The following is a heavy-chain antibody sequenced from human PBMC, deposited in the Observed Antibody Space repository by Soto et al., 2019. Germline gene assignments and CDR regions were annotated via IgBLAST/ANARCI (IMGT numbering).Heavy chain of an antibody. D-gene: IGHD3-16*01. CDR1: AASFSKYY. J-gene: IGHJ4*02. CDR3: ASVTFGGVVLAN. V-gene: IGHV4-59*01. Sequence: SETLSLTCTVSAASFSKYYWTWIRQPPGKGLEWIGYVYFNGNTNYNPSLKRRVSISIDTSKNQISLTLNSVTAADTAVYYCASVTFGGVVLANRGQGTLVT. CDR2: VYFNGNT.